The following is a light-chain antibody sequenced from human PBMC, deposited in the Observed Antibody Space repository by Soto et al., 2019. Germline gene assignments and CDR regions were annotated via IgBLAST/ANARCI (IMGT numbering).Light chain of an antibody. Sequence: IVLTQAPGSLSLSPVERATLSCRASQSVSSSYLAWYQQKPGQAPRLLIYGASSRATGIPDRFSGSGSGTDFTLTISRLEPEDFAVYYCQQYGSSPPRTFGQGTKVDIK. J-gene: IGKJ1*01. CDR1: QSVSSSY. CDR3: QQYGSSPPRT. V-gene: IGKV3-20*01. CDR2: GAS.